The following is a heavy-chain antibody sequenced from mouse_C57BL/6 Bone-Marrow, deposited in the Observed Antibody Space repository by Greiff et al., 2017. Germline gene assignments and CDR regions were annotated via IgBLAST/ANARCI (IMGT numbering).Heavy chain of an antibody. Sequence: EVQLHQSGPVLAKPGASVKMSCKASGYTFTGYYMNWVKQSPGKGLEWIGVINPYNGGTNYNEKFKGKATMTADKSSSTAYMELSSLTSEDSAVYCCARRCYDALDYWGQGTTLTVSS. CDR1: GYTFTGYY. D-gene: IGHD2-12*01. CDR2: INPYNGGT. CDR3: ARRCYDALDY. J-gene: IGHJ2*01. V-gene: IGHV1-19*01.